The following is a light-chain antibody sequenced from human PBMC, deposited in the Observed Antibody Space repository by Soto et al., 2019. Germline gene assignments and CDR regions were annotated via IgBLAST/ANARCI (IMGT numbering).Light chain of an antibody. CDR3: SSYAGNYVYV. CDR1: SGDVGGYNY. J-gene: IGLJ1*01. CDR2: DVS. Sequence: QSALTQPRSVSGSPGQSVTIPFTGTSGDVGGYNYVSWYQRHAGKGPKLIIYDVSERPSGVPDRFSASKSGNTASLTISGLQAEDEADYYCSSYAGNYVYVFGSGTRSPS. V-gene: IGLV2-11*01.